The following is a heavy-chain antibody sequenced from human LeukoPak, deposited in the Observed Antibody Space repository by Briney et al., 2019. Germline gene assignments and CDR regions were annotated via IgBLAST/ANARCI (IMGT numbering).Heavy chain of an antibody. D-gene: IGHD3-22*01. CDR1: GFTFSSYA. Sequence: GGSLRLSCAASGFTFSSYAMSWVRQAPGKGLEWVSAISGSGGSTYYADSVKGRFTISRDNSKSTLYLQMNSLRAEDTAVYYCAKDSHWSLAYYDSSGYLYWGQGTLVTVSS. CDR2: ISGSGGST. CDR3: AKDSHWSLAYYDSSGYLY. V-gene: IGHV3-23*01. J-gene: IGHJ4*02.